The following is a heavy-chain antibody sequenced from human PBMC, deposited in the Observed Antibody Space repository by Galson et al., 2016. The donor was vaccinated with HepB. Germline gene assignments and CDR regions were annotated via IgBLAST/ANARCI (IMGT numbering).Heavy chain of an antibody. Sequence: SLRLSCAASGFTFSDYGMHWVRQAPGKGLEWVSSIRSSRSNIYYADSVRGRFTISRDNAKNTLYLQMNSLRAEDTAVYYRAGWGGLRVLEWQPSDAFDIWGQGTMVTVSS. J-gene: IGHJ3*02. CDR3: AGWGGLRVLEWQPSDAFDI. V-gene: IGHV3-21*01. CDR2: IRSSRSNI. CDR1: GFTFSDYG. D-gene: IGHD3-3*01.